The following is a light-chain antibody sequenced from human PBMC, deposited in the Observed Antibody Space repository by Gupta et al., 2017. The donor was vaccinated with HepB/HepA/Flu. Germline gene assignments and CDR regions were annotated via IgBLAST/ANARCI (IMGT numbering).Light chain of an antibody. CDR2: NVA. V-gene: IGKV1-39*01. Sequence: IQLAQSPSSLSGSAGETVSITCRTTQNIEKSLNWFQQKPGGAPRLLIYNVASLPPGVPSRFSGSGSQTEFTLTIKNLQPEDTATYYCQQTYMRPITFGQGTKLEI. J-gene: IGKJ2*01. CDR1: QNIEKS. CDR3: QQTYMRPIT.